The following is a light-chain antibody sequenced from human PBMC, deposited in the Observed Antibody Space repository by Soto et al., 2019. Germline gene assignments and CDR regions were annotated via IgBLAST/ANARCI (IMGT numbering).Light chain of an antibody. CDR2: KAS. CDR3: QQYNSYSPT. Sequence: DIQMTQSPSTLSGSVGDRVTITCRASQTISSWLAWYQQKPGKAPKLLIYKASTLKSGVPSRFSGSESGTEFTLTISSLQPDDFATYYCQQYNSYSPTFGQGTKVDIK. J-gene: IGKJ1*01. CDR1: QTISSW. V-gene: IGKV1-5*03.